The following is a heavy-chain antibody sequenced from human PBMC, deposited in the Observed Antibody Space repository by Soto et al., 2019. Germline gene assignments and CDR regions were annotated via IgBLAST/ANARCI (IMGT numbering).Heavy chain of an antibody. D-gene: IGHD4-17*01. V-gene: IGHV3-30*03. CDR2: ISYDGTNE. CDR3: ARNGDPKNWYFDL. CDR1: GFTFSSYG. J-gene: IGHJ2*01. Sequence: QVQLLESGGGVVQPGRSLRLSCAASGFTFSSYGMHWVRQAPGKGLEWVAIISYDGTNENYADSVKGRFTISRDNSKNTLYVQMNSLRAEDTAVYYCARNGDPKNWYFDLWGRGTLVTVSS.